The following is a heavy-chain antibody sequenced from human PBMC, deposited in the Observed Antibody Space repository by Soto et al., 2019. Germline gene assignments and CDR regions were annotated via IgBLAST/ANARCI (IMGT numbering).Heavy chain of an antibody. D-gene: IGHD6-19*01. V-gene: IGHV3-23*01. Sequence: EVQLLESGGGLVQPGGSLRLSCAASGFTFSRYAMSWVRQAPGKGLEWVSAISASGGSTYYADSVKGRFTISRDNSKNTLYLQMNSLRAEDTAVYYCAKYSSGWYYPFDYWGQGTLVTVSS. J-gene: IGHJ4*02. CDR2: ISASGGST. CDR1: GFTFSRYA. CDR3: AKYSSGWYYPFDY.